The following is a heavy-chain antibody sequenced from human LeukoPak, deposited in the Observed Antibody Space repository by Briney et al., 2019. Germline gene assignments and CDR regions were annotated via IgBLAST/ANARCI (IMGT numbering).Heavy chain of an antibody. J-gene: IGHJ4*02. CDR2: IYNGGGST. D-gene: IGHD3-22*01. Sequence: GGSLRLSCAASGFTVSSNYMSWVHQAPGKGLEWVSIIYNGGGSTYYADSVKGRFTISRDNSKNTLYLQMNSLRAEDTAVYYCASLRGLIGYWGQGTLVTVSS. CDR1: GFTVSSNY. V-gene: IGHV3-53*01. CDR3: ASLRGLIGY.